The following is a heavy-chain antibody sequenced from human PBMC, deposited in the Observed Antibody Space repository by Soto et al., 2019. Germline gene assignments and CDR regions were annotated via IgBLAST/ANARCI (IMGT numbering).Heavy chain of an antibody. CDR2: FSSSGSYI. D-gene: IGHD4-17*01. CDR1: GFTSSSYS. J-gene: IGHJ6*02. Sequence: GGSLRLSCAASGFTSSSYSMNWVRQAPGKGLEWVSSFSSSGSYIYYADSVQGRFTISRDNAKNSLYLQMNSLRAEDTAVYYCARDFTQDTVTTYYYFGMDVWGQGTTVTVSS. CDR3: ARDFTQDTVTTYYYFGMDV. V-gene: IGHV3-21*01.